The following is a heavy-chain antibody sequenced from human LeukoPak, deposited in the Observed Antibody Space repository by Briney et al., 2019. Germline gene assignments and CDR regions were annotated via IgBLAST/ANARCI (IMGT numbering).Heavy chain of an antibody. J-gene: IGHJ4*02. CDR1: GFSISSNY. Sequence: PGGSLRLSSAASGFSISSNYMNWVRPATREGLELVIAISGSGGSTYYADSVKCQFTITRDNSKDTLYLQLNSLRAEDTAVYYCANILGIFDYWGQGTLVTVSS. V-gene: IGHV3-23*01. D-gene: IGHD7-27*01. CDR2: ISGSGGST. CDR3: ANILGIFDY.